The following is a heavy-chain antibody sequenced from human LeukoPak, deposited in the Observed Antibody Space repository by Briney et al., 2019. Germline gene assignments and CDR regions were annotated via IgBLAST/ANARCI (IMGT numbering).Heavy chain of an antibody. CDR3: ARGLRNTDTFDI. Sequence: GRSLRVSCAASGFIFSNYGMHWVRQAPGKGLEWVAVIWYDGSKYYADSVKGRFIISRDNSKNTVYLQMNSLRAEDTAVYYCARGLRNTDTFDIWGQGTMVTVSS. CDR2: IWYDGSK. V-gene: IGHV3-33*01. CDR1: GFIFSNYG. J-gene: IGHJ3*02.